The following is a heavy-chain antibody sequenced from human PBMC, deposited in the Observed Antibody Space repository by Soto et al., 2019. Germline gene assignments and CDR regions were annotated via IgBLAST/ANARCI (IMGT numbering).Heavy chain of an antibody. CDR3: AKDSRRYSSGWYYFDY. V-gene: IGHV3-30*18. CDR2: ISYDGSNK. Sequence: GGSLRLSCAASGFTFSSYGMHWVRQAPGKRLEWVAVISYDGSNKYYADSVKGRFTISRDNSKNTLYLQMNSLRAEDTAVYYCAKDSRRYSSGWYYFDYWGQGTLVTVSS. D-gene: IGHD6-19*01. CDR1: GFTFSSYG. J-gene: IGHJ4*02.